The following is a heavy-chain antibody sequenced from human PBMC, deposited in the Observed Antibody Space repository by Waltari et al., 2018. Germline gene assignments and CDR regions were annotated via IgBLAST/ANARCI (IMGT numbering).Heavy chain of an antibody. CDR2: ISSSSSTI. V-gene: IGHV3-48*02. CDR3: ARNWGIDY. CDR1: GFTFSDYA. J-gene: IGHJ4*02. D-gene: IGHD7-27*01. Sequence: EVQLVESGGGLVQQGGSLRLPWELPGFTFSDYAMNWVRQAPGKGLEWISLISSSSSTIYYADSVKGRFTISRDNAKNSLYLQMNSLRDEDTALYYCARNWGIDYWGQGTLVTVSS.